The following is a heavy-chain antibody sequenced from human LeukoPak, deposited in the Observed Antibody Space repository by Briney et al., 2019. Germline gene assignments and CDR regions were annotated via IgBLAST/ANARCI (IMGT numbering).Heavy chain of an antibody. Sequence: GGSLRLSCAATGLTFSSYWISWVRQAPGKGLEWVANIKQDGSEKYYVDSVKGRFTISRDNAKNSLYLQMNSLRAEDTAVYYCARDPNWNREKDMDVWGKGTTVTLSS. D-gene: IGHD1-1*01. CDR1: GLTFSSYW. CDR3: ARDPNWNREKDMDV. V-gene: IGHV3-7*01. CDR2: IKQDGSEK. J-gene: IGHJ6*03.